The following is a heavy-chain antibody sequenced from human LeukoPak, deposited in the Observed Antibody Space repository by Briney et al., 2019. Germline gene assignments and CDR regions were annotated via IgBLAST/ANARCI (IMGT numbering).Heavy chain of an antibody. Sequence: GGSLRLSRSASGFSVSSKYMNWLRPAPGKELVWVSGIYSGGSTDYADSVKGRFPISRDNSKNTLYIQKNSLRAEDTAVYYCARGQGSRYCTNGVCYWFDPWGQGTLVTVSS. CDR1: GFSVSSKY. CDR2: IYSGGST. D-gene: IGHD2-8*01. V-gene: IGHV3-53*01. CDR3: ARGQGSRYCTNGVCYWFDP. J-gene: IGHJ5*02.